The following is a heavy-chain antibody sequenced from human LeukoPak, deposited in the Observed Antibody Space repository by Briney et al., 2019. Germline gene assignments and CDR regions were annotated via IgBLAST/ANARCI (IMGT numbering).Heavy chain of an antibody. V-gene: IGHV4-59*01. CDR3: ARVPPPCPNKWLLWDYWYFDL. CDR1: GGSISSYY. D-gene: IGHD3-3*01. J-gene: IGHJ2*01. Sequence: LETLSLTCTVSGGSISSYYWSWIRQPPGKGLEWIGYIYYSGSTNYNPSLKSRVTISVDTSKNQFSLNLSSVTAADTAVYYCARVPPPCPNKWLLWDYWYFDLWGRGTLVTVSS. CDR2: IYYSGST.